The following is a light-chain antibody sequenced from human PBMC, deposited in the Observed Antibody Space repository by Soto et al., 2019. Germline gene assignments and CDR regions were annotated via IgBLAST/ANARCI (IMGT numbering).Light chain of an antibody. CDR1: QSVGSD. Sequence: EVVMTQSPATLSVSPGERATLSCGASQSVGSDVAWYQQRPGQAPRLLIYGASTRAADIPARFSGSGSGTEFTLTISSLQSEDFAVYYCQQRSNWPPLFGPGTKVDIK. CDR2: GAS. V-gene: IGKV3-15*01. J-gene: IGKJ3*01. CDR3: QQRSNWPPL.